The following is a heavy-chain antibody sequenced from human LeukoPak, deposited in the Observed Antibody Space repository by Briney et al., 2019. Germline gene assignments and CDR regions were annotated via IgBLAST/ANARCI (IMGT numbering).Heavy chain of an antibody. J-gene: IGHJ5*02. CDR1: GFTFSSYG. V-gene: IGHV3-33*01. CDR3: PRGLRYCSGGSCYKNWFAP. D-gene: IGHD2-15*01. Sequence: PGRSLRLSCAASGFTFSSYGMHWVRQAPGKGLEWVAVIWYDGSNKYYADSVKGRFTISRDNSKNTLYLQMNSLRAEDTAVYYCPRGLRYCSGGSCYKNWFAPWGRETLVPVSP. CDR2: IWYDGSNK.